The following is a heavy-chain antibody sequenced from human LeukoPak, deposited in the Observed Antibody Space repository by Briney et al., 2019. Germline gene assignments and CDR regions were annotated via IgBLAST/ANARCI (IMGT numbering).Heavy chain of an antibody. Sequence: SETLSLTCAAYGGSFSGYYWSWIRQPPGKGLEWIGEINHSGSTNYNPSLKSRVTISVDTSKNQFSLKLSSVTAADTAVYYCARASSRGFDYWGQGTLVTVSS. D-gene: IGHD6-13*01. CDR3: ARASSRGFDY. J-gene: IGHJ4*02. V-gene: IGHV4-34*01. CDR2: INHSGST. CDR1: GGSFSGYY.